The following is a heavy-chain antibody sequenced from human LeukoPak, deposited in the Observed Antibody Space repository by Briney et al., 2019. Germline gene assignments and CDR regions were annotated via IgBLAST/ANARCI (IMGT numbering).Heavy chain of an antibody. J-gene: IGHJ4*02. CDR3: ARGITMVRGVETPNFDY. V-gene: IGHV4-59*01. D-gene: IGHD3-10*01. CDR1: GGSISSYY. CDR2: IYYSGST. Sequence: PSETLSLTCTVSGGSISSYYWSWIRQPPGKGLEWIGYIYYSGSTNYNPSLKSRVTISVDTSKNQFSLKLSSVTAADTAVYYCARGITMVRGVETPNFDYWGQGTLVTVSS.